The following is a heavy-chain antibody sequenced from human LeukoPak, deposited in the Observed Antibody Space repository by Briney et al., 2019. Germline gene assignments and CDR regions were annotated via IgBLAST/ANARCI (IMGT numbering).Heavy chain of an antibody. CDR1: GGSISSGDYY. J-gene: IGHJ4*02. CDR3: ARGSYYYGSGRDY. V-gene: IGHV4-30-4*01. D-gene: IGHD3-10*01. CDR2: IYYSGST. Sequence: PSQTLSHTCTVSGGSISSGDYYWSWIRQPPGKGLEWIGYIYYSGSTYYNPSLKSRVTISVDTSKNQFSLKLSSVTAADTAVYYCARGSYYYGSGRDYWGQGTLVTVSS.